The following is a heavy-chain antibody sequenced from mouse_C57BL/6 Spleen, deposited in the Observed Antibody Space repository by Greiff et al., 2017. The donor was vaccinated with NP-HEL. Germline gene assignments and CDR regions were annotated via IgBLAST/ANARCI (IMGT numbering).Heavy chain of an antibody. CDR1: GFTFSSYA. J-gene: IGHJ2*01. Sequence: EVKLMESGEGLVKPGGSLKLSCAASGFTFSSYAMSWVRQTPEKRLEWVAYISSGGDYIYYADTVKGRFTISRDNARNTLYLQMSSLKSEDTAMYYCTRAATTVADYWGQGTTLTVSS. CDR3: TRAATTVADY. CDR2: ISSGGDYI. V-gene: IGHV5-9-1*02. D-gene: IGHD1-1*01.